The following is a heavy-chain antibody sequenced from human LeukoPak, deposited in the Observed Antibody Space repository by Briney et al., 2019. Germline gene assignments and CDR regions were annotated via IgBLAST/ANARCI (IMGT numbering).Heavy chain of an antibody. CDR3: ARASYSSSTTIDY. V-gene: IGHV3-23*01. CDR1: GLSFSTFA. J-gene: IGHJ4*02. CDR2: IRGNGET. Sequence: PGGSLRLSCAASGLSFSTFAMSWVRQGPATGLEWVSSIRGNGETFYADSVKGRFTISRDNSKNTLYLQMNSLRAEDTAVYYCARASYSSSTTIDYWGQGTLVTVSS. D-gene: IGHD6-6*01.